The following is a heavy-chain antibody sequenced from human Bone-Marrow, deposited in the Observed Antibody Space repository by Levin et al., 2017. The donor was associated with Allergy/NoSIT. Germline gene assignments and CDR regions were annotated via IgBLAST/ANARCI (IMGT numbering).Heavy chain of an antibody. J-gene: IGHJ4*02. V-gene: IGHV3-23*01. CDR3: SKDLWDSSGRYFDF. Sequence: ASVKVSCAASGFTFSSYAMSWVRQGPGKGLERVAGITGSGYTTYYADSVEGRFTISRDNSKNTLHLQMSSLRDDDTAVYYCSKDLWDSSGRYFDFWGQGSLVTVAS. CDR1: GFTFSSYA. CDR2: ITGSGYTT. D-gene: IGHD6-19*01.